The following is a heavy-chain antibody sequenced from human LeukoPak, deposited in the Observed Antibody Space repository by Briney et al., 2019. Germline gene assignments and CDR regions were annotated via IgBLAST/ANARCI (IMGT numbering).Heavy chain of an antibody. CDR2: IFYSGST. Sequence: SETLSLTCTVSGGSISRSSYCGGWIRQPPGKGLEWIGSIFYSGSTYYNPSLRSRVTISVDTSKNQFSLKLSSVTAADTAVYYCARHEGTSGWPFDYWGQGTLVTVSS. CDR1: GGSISRSSYC. J-gene: IGHJ4*02. CDR3: ARHEGTSGWPFDY. D-gene: IGHD6-19*01. V-gene: IGHV4-39*01.